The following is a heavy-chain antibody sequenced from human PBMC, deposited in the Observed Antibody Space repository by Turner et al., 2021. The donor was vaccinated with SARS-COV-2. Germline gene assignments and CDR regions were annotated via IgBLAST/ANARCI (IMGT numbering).Heavy chain of an antibody. CDR2: ISSSRSYI. V-gene: IGHV3-21*01. D-gene: IGHD3-22*01. CDR1: GFPFSSYS. CDR3: ARWDNYYDSSGYYPDAFDI. J-gene: IGHJ3*02. Sequence: EVQLVESGGGLVKPGGSLRLSCAASGFPFSSYSMNWVRQAPGKGLEWVSCISSSRSYIDYADSVKGRFTISRDNAKNSLYLQMNSLRAEDTAVYYCARWDNYYDSSGYYPDAFDIWGQGTMVTVSS.